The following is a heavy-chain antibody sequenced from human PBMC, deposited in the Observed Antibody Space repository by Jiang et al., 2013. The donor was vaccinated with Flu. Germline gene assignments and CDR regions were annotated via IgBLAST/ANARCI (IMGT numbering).Heavy chain of an antibody. V-gene: IGHV5-51*01. J-gene: IGHJ4*02. CDR3: ARGPHGVAGVSGVDFDY. CDR2: IYPGDSDT. Sequence: SLRISCKGSGYSFTSYWISWVRQMPGKGLEWMGIIYPGDSDTRYSPSFQGQVTISADKSISTAYLQWSSLKASDTAMYYCARGPHGVAGVSGVDFDYWGQGTLVTVSS. D-gene: IGHD3-3*01. CDR1: GYSFTSYW.